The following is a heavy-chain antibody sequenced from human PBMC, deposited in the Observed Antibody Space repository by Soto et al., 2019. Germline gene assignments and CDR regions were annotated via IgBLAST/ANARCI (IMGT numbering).Heavy chain of an antibody. CDR2: IIPIFGTA. CDR1: GGTFSSYA. CDR3: ASTGSDRSGYYYYGMDV. Sequence: QVQLVQSGAEVKKPGSSVKVSCKASGGTFSSYAISWVRQAPGQGLEWMGGIIPIFGTANYAQKFQGRVTINADESTSTAYIELSSLRAEDTAVYYCASTGSDRSGYYYYGMDVWGQGTTVTVSS. V-gene: IGHV1-69*01. J-gene: IGHJ6*02. D-gene: IGHD3-22*01.